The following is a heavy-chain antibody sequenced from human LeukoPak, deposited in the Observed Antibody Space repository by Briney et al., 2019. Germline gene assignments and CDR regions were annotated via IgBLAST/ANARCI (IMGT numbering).Heavy chain of an antibody. D-gene: IGHD3/OR15-3a*01. CDR2: ISPSGHIT. V-gene: IGHV3-23*01. Sequence: PGGSLRLSCAASGFTFSSYEMNSVRQAPGKGLEWVSGISPSGHITYYADSVMGRITISRDNRKSTVSLQMNSLRAEDTALFYCVRDLDWGAFDVWGQGTMVTVSS. CDR3: VRDLDWGAFDV. J-gene: IGHJ3*01. CDR1: GFTFSSYE.